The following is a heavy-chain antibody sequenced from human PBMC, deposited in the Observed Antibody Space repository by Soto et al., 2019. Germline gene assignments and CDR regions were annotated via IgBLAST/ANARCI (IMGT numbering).Heavy chain of an antibody. CDR3: AATGATRPT. CDR1: GFTFSSNW. D-gene: IGHD7-27*01. Sequence: EVQLVESGGGLVQPGGSLRLSCAASGFTFSSNWMHWVRQAPGKGPVWVSRIKSDGSITAYADAVKGRLTISRDNAKNTLYLQMNSLRTEDTAVYYCAATGATRPTWGKGTLVTVSS. V-gene: IGHV3-74*03. CDR2: IKSDGSIT. J-gene: IGHJ5*02.